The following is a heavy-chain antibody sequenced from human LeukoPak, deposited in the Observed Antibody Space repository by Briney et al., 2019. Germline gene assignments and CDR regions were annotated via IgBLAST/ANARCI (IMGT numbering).Heavy chain of an antibody. CDR2: IYHSGST. CDR3: ARASGDYYDSSADAFDI. D-gene: IGHD3-22*01. Sequence: SQTLSLTCAVSGGSISSGGYSWSWIRQSPGKGLEWIGYIYHSGSTYYNPSLKSRVTISVDRSKNQFSLKLSSVTAADTAVYYCARASGDYYDSSADAFDIWGQGTMVTVSS. CDR1: GGSISSGGYS. V-gene: IGHV4-30-2*06. J-gene: IGHJ3*02.